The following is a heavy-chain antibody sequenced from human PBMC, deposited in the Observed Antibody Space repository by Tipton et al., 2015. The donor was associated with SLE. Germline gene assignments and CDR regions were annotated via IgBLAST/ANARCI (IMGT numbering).Heavy chain of an antibody. CDR3: ARAGGIAARSYYYYYYYMDV. CDR2: IYYSGST. J-gene: IGHJ6*03. Sequence: LRLSCTVSGGSISSYYWSWIRQPPGKGLEWIGYIYYSGSTNYNPSLKSRVTISVDTSKNQFSLKLSSVTAADTAVYYCARAGGIAARSYYYYYYYMDVWGKGTTVTVS. V-gene: IGHV4-59*01. CDR1: GGSISSYY. D-gene: IGHD6-6*01.